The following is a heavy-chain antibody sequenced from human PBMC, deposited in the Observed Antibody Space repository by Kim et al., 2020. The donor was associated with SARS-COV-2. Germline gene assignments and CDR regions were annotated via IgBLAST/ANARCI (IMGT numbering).Heavy chain of an antibody. CDR1: GFTFSSYA. V-gene: IGHV3-23*01. Sequence: GGSLRLSCAASGFTFSSYAMSWVRQAPGKGLEWVSAISGSGGSTYYADSVKGRFTISRDNSKNTLYLQMNSLRAEDTAVYYCAKDLEYYDILTGYSSFDYWGQGTLVTVSS. J-gene: IGHJ4*02. CDR2: ISGSGGST. D-gene: IGHD3-9*01. CDR3: AKDLEYYDILTGYSSFDY.